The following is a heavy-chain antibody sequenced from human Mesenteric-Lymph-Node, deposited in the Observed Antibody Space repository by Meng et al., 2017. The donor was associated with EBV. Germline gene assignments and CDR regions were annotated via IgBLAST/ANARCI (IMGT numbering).Heavy chain of an antibody. CDR2: MNPNIGNT. V-gene: IGHV1-8*01. J-gene: IGHJ4*02. D-gene: IGHD3-10*01. Sequence: QVQLGQCGAEVKKPGASVKVSCKSSGYTFTTYDINWVRQATGQGLEWMGWMNPNIGNTGYAQKFQGRVSMTRDTSISTAYMELSSLKSEDTAVYYCARGVEGSGRDWYYWGQGTLVTVSS. CDR3: ARGVEGSGRDWYY. CDR1: GYTFTTYD.